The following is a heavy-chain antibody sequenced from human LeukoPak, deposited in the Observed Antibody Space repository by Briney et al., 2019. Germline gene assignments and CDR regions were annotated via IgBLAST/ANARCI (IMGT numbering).Heavy chain of an antibody. CDR2: IKQDGSEK. V-gene: IGHV3-7*01. J-gene: IGHJ4*02. CDR1: GFTFSSYW. D-gene: IGHD3-3*01. CDR3: ARDPDFWSGYYYFDY. Sequence: PGGSLRLSCAASGFTFSSYWMRWFRQAPGKGLEWVANIKQDGSEKYYVDSVKGRFTISRDNAKNSLYLQMNSLRAEDTAVYYCARDPDFWSGYYYFDYWGQGTLVTVSS.